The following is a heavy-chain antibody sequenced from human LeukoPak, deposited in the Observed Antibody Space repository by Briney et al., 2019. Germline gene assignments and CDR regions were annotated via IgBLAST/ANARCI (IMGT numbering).Heavy chain of an antibody. CDR3: ARGALRWFDL. CDR2: IRSKTDGGTT. Sequence: GGSLRLSCAASGFTFSNAWMNWVRQAPGKGLEWVGRIRSKTDGGTTNYAAPVEGRFTISRDDSKNTLSLQMNSLKTDDTGVYYCARGALRWFDLWGQGTLVTVSS. J-gene: IGHJ5*02. CDR1: GFTFSNAW. V-gene: IGHV3-15*01.